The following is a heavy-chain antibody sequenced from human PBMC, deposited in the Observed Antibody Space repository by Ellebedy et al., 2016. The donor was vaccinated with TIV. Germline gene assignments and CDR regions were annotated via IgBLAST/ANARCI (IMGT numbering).Heavy chain of an antibody. D-gene: IGHD3-10*01. CDR1: GFTFSSYA. CDR3: AREEYYYDN. CDR2: ISYDGSNK. J-gene: IGHJ3*02. Sequence: GESLKISXAASGFTFSSYAMHWVRQAPGKGLEWVAVISYDGSNKYYADSVKGRFTISRDNSKNTLYLQMNSLRAEDTAVYYCAREEYYYDNWGQGTMVTVSS. V-gene: IGHV3-30-3*01.